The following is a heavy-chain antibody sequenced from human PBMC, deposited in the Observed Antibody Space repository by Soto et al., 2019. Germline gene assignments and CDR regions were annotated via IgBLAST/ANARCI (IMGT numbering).Heavy chain of an antibody. CDR1: GYSFTTYG. J-gene: IGHJ6*02. CDR3: ATEGPAPYYYYGMDV. V-gene: IGHV1-18*01. CDR2: ISDCNGNT. Sequence: QVQLVQSGGEVKKPGASVKVSCKTSGYSFTTYGISWVRQAPGQGLEWMGWISDCNGNTNYAQKLQDRVTMTTDTSTSTAYMELRSLRSDDTAVYYCATEGPAPYYYYGMDVWGQGSTVPVSS.